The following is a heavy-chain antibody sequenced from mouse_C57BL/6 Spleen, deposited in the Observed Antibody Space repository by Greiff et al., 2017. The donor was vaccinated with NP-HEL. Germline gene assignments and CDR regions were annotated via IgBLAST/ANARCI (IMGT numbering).Heavy chain of an antibody. CDR2: IYPRSGNT. CDR1: GYTFTSYG. CDR3: ARGGTTVVADYYFDY. D-gene: IGHD1-1*01. V-gene: IGHV1-81*01. J-gene: IGHJ2*01. Sequence: QVQLKQSGAELARPGASVKLSCKASGYTFTSYGISWVKQRTGQGLEWIGEIYPRSGNTYYNEKFKGKATLTADKSSSTAYMELRSLTSEDSAVYFCARGGTTVVADYYFDYWGQGTTLTVSS.